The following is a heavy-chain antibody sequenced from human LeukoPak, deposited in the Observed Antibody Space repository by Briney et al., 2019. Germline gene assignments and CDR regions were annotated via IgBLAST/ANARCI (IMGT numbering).Heavy chain of an antibody. Sequence: HPGGSLTLSCAASGLTLSSYGMHWVRQAPAKGLEWVAVISHDGSNKYYADSVKGRFTISRDNAKNTLYRQMDSLSVEDTAVYYCAKLRGYYGSGQQITLDYWGQGTLVTVSS. D-gene: IGHD3-10*01. CDR1: GLTLSSYG. J-gene: IGHJ4*02. CDR3: AKLRGYYGSGQQITLDY. V-gene: IGHV3-30*18. CDR2: ISHDGSNK.